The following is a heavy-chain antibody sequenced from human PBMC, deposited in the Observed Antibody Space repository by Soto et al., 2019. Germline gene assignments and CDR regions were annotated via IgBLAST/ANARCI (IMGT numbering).Heavy chain of an antibody. D-gene: IGHD1-20*01. J-gene: IGHJ6*02. CDR2: ISAYNGNT. V-gene: IGHV1-18*01. CDR1: GYTFTSYG. Sequence: GASVKVSCKASGYTFTSYGISWVRQAPGQGLEWMGWISAYNGNTNYAQKLQGRVTMTTDTSTSTAYMEMRSLRSDDTAVYYCARDGDNWDQNYYYGMDVWGQGTTVTVSS. CDR3: ARDGDNWDQNYYYGMDV.